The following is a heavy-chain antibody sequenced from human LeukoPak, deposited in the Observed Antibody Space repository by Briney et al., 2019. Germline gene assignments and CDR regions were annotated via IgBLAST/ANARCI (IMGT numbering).Heavy chain of an antibody. D-gene: IGHD2-21*01. CDR1: GFTFRSHA. CDR3: AKDFRIGYSAHFDY. Sequence: GGSLRLSCVGSGFTFRSHAMRWVRQAPEKGLEFVSGIYENGSTTYYADSVKGRFPISRDNSKNTLYLQMDSLRGEDTAVYYCAKDFRIGYSAHFDYWGQGALVTVSS. J-gene: IGHJ4*02. V-gene: IGHV3-23*01. CDR2: IYENGSTT.